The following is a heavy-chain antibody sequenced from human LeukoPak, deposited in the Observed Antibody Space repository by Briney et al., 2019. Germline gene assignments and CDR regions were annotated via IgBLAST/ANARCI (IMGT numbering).Heavy chain of an antibody. J-gene: IGHJ3*02. CDR1: GFTFSSYW. CDR2: INSDGSST. CDR3: ARVGGLRATTGVRSNAFDI. V-gene: IGHV3-74*01. D-gene: IGHD1-26*01. Sequence: GGSLRLSCAASGFTFSSYWMHWVRQAPGKGLVWVSRINSDGSSTSYADSVKGRFTISRDNAKNTLYLQMNSLRAEDTAVYYCARVGGLRATTGVRSNAFDIWGQGTMVTVSS.